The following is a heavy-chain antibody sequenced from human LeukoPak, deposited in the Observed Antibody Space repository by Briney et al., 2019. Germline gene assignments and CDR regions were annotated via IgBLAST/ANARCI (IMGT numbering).Heavy chain of an antibody. CDR2: INHSGST. Sequence: LRLPCAASGFTFSSYAMSWVRQAPGKGLEWIGEINHSGSTNYNPSLKSRVTISVDTSKNQFSLKLSSVTAADTAVYYCARGFEYYYYYMDVWGKGTTVTVSS. J-gene: IGHJ6*03. CDR1: GFTFSSYA. V-gene: IGHV4-34*01. CDR3: ARGFEYYYYYMDV.